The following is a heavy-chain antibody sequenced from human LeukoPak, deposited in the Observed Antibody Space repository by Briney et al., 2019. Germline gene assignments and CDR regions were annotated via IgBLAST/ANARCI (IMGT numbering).Heavy chain of an antibody. D-gene: IGHD2-15*01. CDR3: AHSLAPSPFDY. CDR1: GGSFSSYF. J-gene: IGHJ4*02. CDR2: INHSGTT. V-gene: IGHV4-34*01. Sequence: SETLSLTCAGYGGSFSSYFWTWIRQTPGKGLEWIGEINHSGTTNYNPSLKSRVTISVDTSKNQFSLKLSSVTAADTAVYYCAHSLAPSPFDYWGQGTLVTVSS.